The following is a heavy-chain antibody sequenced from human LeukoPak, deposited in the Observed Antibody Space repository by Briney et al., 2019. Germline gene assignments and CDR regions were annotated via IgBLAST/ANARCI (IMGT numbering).Heavy chain of an antibody. CDR1: GYSFTSYW. CDR2: IYPGGSDS. J-gene: IGHJ3*02. D-gene: IGHD5-18*01. CDR3: ARLSDTAMFTRAFDI. V-gene: IGHV5-51*01. Sequence: GESLKISCKGSGYSFTSYWIGWVRQMPGKGLEWMGIIYPGGSDSRYSPPFQGQVTISADKSINTAYLQWSSLKASDTAMYYCARLSDTAMFTRAFDIWGQGTMVTVSS.